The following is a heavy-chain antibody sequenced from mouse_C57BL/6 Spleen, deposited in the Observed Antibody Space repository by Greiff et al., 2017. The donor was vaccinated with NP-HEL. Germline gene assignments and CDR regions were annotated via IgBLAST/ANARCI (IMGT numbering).Heavy chain of an antibody. J-gene: IGHJ4*01. V-gene: IGHV1-80*01. CDR3: ARTGAYYSNYGYAMDY. CDR1: GYAFSSYW. D-gene: IGHD2-5*01. Sequence: QVQLKQSGAELVKPGASVKISCKASGYAFSSYWMNWVKQRPGKGLEWIGQIYPGDGDTNYNGKFKGKATLTADKSSSTAYMQLSSLTSEDSAVYFCARTGAYYSNYGYAMDYWGQGTSVTVSS. CDR2: IYPGDGDT.